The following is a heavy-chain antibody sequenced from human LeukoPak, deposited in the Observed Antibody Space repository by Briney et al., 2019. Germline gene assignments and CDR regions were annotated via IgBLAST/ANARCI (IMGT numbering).Heavy chain of an antibody. J-gene: IGHJ4*02. CDR1: GATFSSYA. Sequence: SVKVSCKASGATFSSYAISWVRQAPGQGLEWMGGIIPIFGTANYAQKFQGRVTITADESTSTAYMELTSLRSEDTAVYYCARGRMAGTYVFDYWGQGTLVTVSS. CDR2: IIPIFGTA. V-gene: IGHV1-69*13. D-gene: IGHD6-19*01. CDR3: ARGRMAGTYVFDY.